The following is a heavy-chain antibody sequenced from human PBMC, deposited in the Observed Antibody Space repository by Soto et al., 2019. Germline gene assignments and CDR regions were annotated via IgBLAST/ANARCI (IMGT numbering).Heavy chain of an antibody. CDR2: VYYRGRS. J-gene: IGHJ4*02. CDR1: GGSVTNSSYY. D-gene: IGHD4-17*01. CDR3: VSQRTTVPTQAYFDY. V-gene: IGHV4-39*01. Sequence: SETLSLTCTVSGGSVTNSSYYWGWIRQSPGKGLEWIGSVYYRGRSYSKSSVKSRVTISVDTSKNRFSLSLNSVTASDTAVYFCVSQRTTVPTQAYFDYWGPEDLV.